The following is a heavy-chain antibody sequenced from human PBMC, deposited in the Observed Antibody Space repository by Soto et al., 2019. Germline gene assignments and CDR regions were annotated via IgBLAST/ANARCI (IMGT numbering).Heavy chain of an antibody. CDR2: ISSDGNNK. CDR3: ATWTLPLSWNWLQSAAGKFDY. V-gene: IGHV3-30-3*01. J-gene: IGHJ4*02. D-gene: IGHD5-12*01. CDR1: EFSFNNYA. Sequence: QVHLVESGGGVVRPGTSLRVSCSASEFSFNNYAVHWVRQAPGEGLEWVALISSDGNNKYYPDSVRGRFTISRDHSNNTVYLQMHSLGVDETAVYYCATWTLPLSWNWLQSAAGKFDYWGQGTLVTVSS.